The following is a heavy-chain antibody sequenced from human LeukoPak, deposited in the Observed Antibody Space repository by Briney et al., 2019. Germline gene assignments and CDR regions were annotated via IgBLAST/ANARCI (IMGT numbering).Heavy chain of an antibody. J-gene: IGHJ6*03. D-gene: IGHD6-6*01. CDR2: IYYSGST. CDR3: ARGLKQLDFLEPYYYYYYMDV. Sequence: SETLSLTCTVSGGSISIYYWSWIRQPPGKGLEWIGYIYYSGSTNYNPSLKSRVTISVDTSKNQFSLKLSSVTAADTAVYYCARGLKQLDFLEPYYYYYYMDVWGKGTTVTVSS. V-gene: IGHV4-59*01. CDR1: GGSISIYY.